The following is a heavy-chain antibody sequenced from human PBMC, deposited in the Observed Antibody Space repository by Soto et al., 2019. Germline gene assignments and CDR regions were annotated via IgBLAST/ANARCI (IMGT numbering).Heavy chain of an antibody. Sequence: CKASGYTFTSYGISWVRQAPGQGLEWMGWISAYNGNTNYAQKLQGRVTMTTDTSTSTAYMELRSLRSDDTAVYYCARDRKIYYDSSGYSFDYWGQGTLVTVSS. CDR1: GYTFTSYG. J-gene: IGHJ4*02. CDR3: ARDRKIYYDSSGYSFDY. V-gene: IGHV1-18*04. CDR2: ISAYNGNT. D-gene: IGHD3-22*01.